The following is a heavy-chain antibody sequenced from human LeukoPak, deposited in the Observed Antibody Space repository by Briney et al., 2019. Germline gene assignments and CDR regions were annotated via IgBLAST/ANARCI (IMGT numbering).Heavy chain of an antibody. J-gene: IGHJ4*02. CDR3: APGVYSPGLTS. CDR1: GGTFSSYA. Sequence: GASVKVSCKASGGTFSSYAISWVRQAPGQGLEWMGGIIPIFGTANYAQRFQGRVTITADESTSTAYMELSSLRSEDTAVYDCAPGVYSPGLTSGAQEPRVTVPS. D-gene: IGHD3-10*01. V-gene: IGHV1-69*13. CDR2: IIPIFGTA.